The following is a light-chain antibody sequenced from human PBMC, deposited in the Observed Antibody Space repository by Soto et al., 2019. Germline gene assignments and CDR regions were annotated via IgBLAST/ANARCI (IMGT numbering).Light chain of an antibody. V-gene: IGKV1-5*03. CDR1: QSISSW. Sequence: DIPMTQSPSTLSASVGDIVTITCRASQSISSWLAWYQQKPGKAPKLLIYKASSLESEVPSRFSGSGSGTEFTLTISSLQPDDFATYYCQQYNSYWTFGQGTKVEIK. CDR2: KAS. CDR3: QQYNSYWT. J-gene: IGKJ1*01.